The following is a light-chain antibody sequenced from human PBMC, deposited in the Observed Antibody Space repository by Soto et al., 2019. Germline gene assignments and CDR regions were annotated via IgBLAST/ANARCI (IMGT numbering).Light chain of an antibody. J-gene: IGLJ1*01. CDR3: SSYVASKSYV. CDR1: SSDVGGYNY. Sequence: QAVVTQPPSASGSPGQSVTISCTGTSSDVGGYNYVSWYQQHPGKAPKLLIYEVTKRPSGVPDRFSGSKSGNTASLTVSGLQAEDEADYYCSSYVASKSYVFGTGTQLTVL. V-gene: IGLV2-8*01. CDR2: EVT.